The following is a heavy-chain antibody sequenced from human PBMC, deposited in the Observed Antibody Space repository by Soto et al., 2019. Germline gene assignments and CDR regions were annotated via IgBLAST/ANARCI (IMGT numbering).Heavy chain of an antibody. CDR3: ARLSSGNYFDY. CDR2: ISSSGSTI. V-gene: IGHV3-48*01. J-gene: IGHJ4*02. D-gene: IGHD3-22*01. CDR1: GFTFSSYS. Sequence: PGGSLRLSCAASGFTFSSYSMHWVRQAPGKGLEWVSYISSSGSTIYYADSVKGRFTISRDNSKNTLFLQMNSLRAEDTAVYYCARLSSGNYFDYWGQGTLVTVSS.